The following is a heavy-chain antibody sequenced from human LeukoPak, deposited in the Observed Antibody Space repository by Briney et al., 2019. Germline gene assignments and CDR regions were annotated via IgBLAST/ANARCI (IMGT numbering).Heavy chain of an antibody. V-gene: IGHV3-7*03. J-gene: IGHJ4*02. CDR1: GFTFSSYW. CDR3: AREGSGWPYFDY. Sequence: GGSLRLYCAASGFTFSSYWMSRVRPGPGKGLEWVANIKQDRSEKYYVDSVKGRFTISRDNAKNSLYLQMNSLRAEDTAVYYCAREGSGWPYFDYWGQGTLVTVSS. D-gene: IGHD6-19*01. CDR2: IKQDRSEK.